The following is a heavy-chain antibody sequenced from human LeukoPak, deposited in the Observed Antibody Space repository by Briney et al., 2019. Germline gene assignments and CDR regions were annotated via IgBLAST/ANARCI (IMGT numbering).Heavy chain of an antibody. CDR3: ARAPVGRGGFSYGPLLRPWYFDL. CDR2: IYTTGSPTYSPSLTT. Sequence: SETLSLTCTVSGGSISSYFWSWIRQPAGKELEWVGHIYTTGSPTYSPSLTTNYNPSLKSRVTMSVDTPRNQFSLKLISVTAADTAVYYCARAPVGRGGFSYGPLLRPWYFDLGGRGTLVTVSS. D-gene: IGHD5-18*01. J-gene: IGHJ2*01. CDR1: GGSISSYF. V-gene: IGHV4-4*07.